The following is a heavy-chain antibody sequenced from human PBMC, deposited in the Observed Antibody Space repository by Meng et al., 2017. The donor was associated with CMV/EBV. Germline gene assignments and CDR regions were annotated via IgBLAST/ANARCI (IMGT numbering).Heavy chain of an antibody. CDR1: GFTFSSYA. V-gene: IGHV3-30-3*01. CDR2: ISYDGSNK. Sequence: SLKISCAASGFTFSSYAMHWVRQAPGKGLEWVAVISYDGSNKYYADSVKGRFTISRDNSKNTLYLQMNSLRAEDTAVYYCARDRKDRGVMKDIEYYYYGMDVWGQGTTVTVSS. CDR3: ARDRKDRGVMKDIEYYYYGMDV. D-gene: IGHD3-10*01. J-gene: IGHJ6*02.